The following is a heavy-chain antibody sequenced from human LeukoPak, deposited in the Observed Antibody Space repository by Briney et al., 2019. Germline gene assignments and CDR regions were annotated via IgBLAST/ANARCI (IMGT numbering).Heavy chain of an antibody. CDR1: GFTFVSYA. V-gene: IGHV3-23*01. CDR2: INGGGDTT. Sequence: PGGSLRLSCATSGFTFVSYAMTWVRQAPGKGLEWVSSINGGGDTTYYADSVKGRFTISRDKATNTLFLQMSGLRAEDSAIYYCAKALDTCGYMRFDSWGQGALVTVSS. D-gene: IGHD5-18*01. CDR3: AKALDTCGYMRFDS. J-gene: IGHJ4*02.